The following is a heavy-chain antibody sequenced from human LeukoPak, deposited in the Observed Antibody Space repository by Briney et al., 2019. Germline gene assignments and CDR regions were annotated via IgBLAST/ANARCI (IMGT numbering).Heavy chain of an antibody. CDR2: ISAYNGNT. CDR3: ARDFCTSHCYTKVGAFDI. Sequence: ASVKVSCKASGYTFTSYGISWVRQAPGQGLEWMGWISAYNGNTNYAQKLQGRVTMTTDTSTSTAYMELRSLRSDDTAVYYSARDFCTSHCYTKVGAFDIWGQGTMVTVSS. CDR1: GYTFTSYG. V-gene: IGHV1-18*01. D-gene: IGHD2-2*02. J-gene: IGHJ3*02.